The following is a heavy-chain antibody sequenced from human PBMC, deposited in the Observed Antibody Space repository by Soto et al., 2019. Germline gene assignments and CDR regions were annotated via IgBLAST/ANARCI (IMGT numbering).Heavy chain of an antibody. Sequence: SETLSLTCTVSGGSISSYYWSWIRQPPGRGLEWIGYIYYNGTTDYNPSLKSRVTISGDTSKNQFSLKLSSVTAADTAVYYCARDRVSSSGYDAFDIWGQGTRVTVSS. J-gene: IGHJ3*02. D-gene: IGHD6-13*01. CDR3: ARDRVSSSGYDAFDI. CDR1: GGSISSYY. CDR2: IYYNGTT. V-gene: IGHV4-59*01.